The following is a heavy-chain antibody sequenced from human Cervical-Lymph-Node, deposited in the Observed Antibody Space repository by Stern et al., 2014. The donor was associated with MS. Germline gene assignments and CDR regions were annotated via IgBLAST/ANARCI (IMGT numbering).Heavy chain of an antibody. CDR3: ARDGKVDNYGKHYYYGLQV. CDR1: GYTFTTYG. J-gene: IGHJ6*02. V-gene: IGHV1-18*01. D-gene: IGHD5-18*01. CDR2: ISAYNGHT. Sequence: QVQLVQSGAEVKKPGASVKVSCKASGYTFTTYGIYWVRQAPGQGLEWMGWISAYNGHTYYVQNFQGRITMTTDTSTSTAYMELTTLRPDDTAVYYCARDGKVDNYGKHYYYGLQVWGQGTTVTVS.